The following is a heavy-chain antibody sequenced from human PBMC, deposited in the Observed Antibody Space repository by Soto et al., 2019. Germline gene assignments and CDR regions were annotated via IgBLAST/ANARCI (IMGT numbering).Heavy chain of an antibody. D-gene: IGHD4-17*01. V-gene: IGHV5-51*01. CDR3: ARHRKDYVRAYYMDV. Sequence: GESLKISCKGSGYSFTSYWIGWVRQMPGKGLEWMGIICPGDSDTRYSPSFQGQVTISADKSISTAYLQWSSLKASDTAMYYWARHRKDYVRAYYMDVWGKGTTVTVSS. J-gene: IGHJ6*03. CDR2: ICPGDSDT. CDR1: GYSFTSYW.